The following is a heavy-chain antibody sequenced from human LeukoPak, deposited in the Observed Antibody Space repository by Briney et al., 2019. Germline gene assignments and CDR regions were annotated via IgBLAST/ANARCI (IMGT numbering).Heavy chain of an antibody. Sequence: PSETLSLTCTVAGGSISSYYWSWIRQPPGKGLEWIGEINHSGSTNYNPSLKSRVTISVDTSKNQFSLKLSSVTAADTAVYYCARKALLCDYWGQGTLVTVSS. V-gene: IGHV4-34*01. J-gene: IGHJ4*02. CDR2: INHSGST. CDR1: GGSISSYY. D-gene: IGHD3-16*01. CDR3: ARKALLCDY.